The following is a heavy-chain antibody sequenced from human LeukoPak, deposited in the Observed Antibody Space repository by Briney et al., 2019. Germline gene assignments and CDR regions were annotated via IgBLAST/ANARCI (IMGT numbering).Heavy chain of an antibody. V-gene: IGHV1-8*01. D-gene: IGHD2-2*01. CDR3: ARGYCSSTSCFRGWNWFDP. CDR1: GYTFTSYD. J-gene: IGHJ5*02. Sequence: ASVKVSCKASGYTFTSYDINWVRQATGQGLEWMGWMNPNSGNTGYAQKFQGRVTMTRNTSISTAYMELSSLRSEDTAVYYCARGYCSSTSCFRGWNWFDPWGQGTLVTVS. CDR2: MNPNSGNT.